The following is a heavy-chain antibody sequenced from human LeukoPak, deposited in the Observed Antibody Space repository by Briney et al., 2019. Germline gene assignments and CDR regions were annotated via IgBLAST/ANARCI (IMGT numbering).Heavy chain of an antibody. CDR1: GYTFTSYG. CDR2: ISAYNGNT. CDR3: ARDGHRRYHYDSSGREDAFDI. Sequence: EASVKVSCTASGYTFTSYGISWVRQAPGQGLEWMGWISAYNGNTNYAQKLQGRVTMTTDTSTSTAYMELRSLTSDDTAVYYCARDGHRRYHYDSSGREDAFDIWGQGTMVTVSS. D-gene: IGHD3-22*01. J-gene: IGHJ3*02. V-gene: IGHV1-18*01.